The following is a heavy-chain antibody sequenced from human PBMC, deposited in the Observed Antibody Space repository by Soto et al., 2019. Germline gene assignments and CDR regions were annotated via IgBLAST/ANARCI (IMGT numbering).Heavy chain of an antibody. Sequence: PSQTLSLTCTVSGGSISSGDYYWSWIRQPPGKGLEWIGYIYYSGSTYYNPSLKSRVTISVDTSKNQFSLKLSSVTAADTAVYYCARAFGVCGGDCLPNHFHYWGQGTLVTASS. CDR2: IYYSGST. D-gene: IGHD2-21*02. J-gene: IGHJ4*02. CDR3: ARAFGVCGGDCLPNHFHY. V-gene: IGHV4-30-4*01. CDR1: GGSISSGDYY.